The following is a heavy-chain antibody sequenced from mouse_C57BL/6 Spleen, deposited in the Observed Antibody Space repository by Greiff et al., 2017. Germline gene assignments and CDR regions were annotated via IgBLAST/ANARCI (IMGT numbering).Heavy chain of an antibody. V-gene: IGHV1-53*01. D-gene: IGHD1-1*01. J-gene: IGHJ1*03. CDR3: ARNPYYYGSSYGV. CDR1: GYTFTSYW. CDR2: INPSNGGT. Sequence: QVQLQQPGTELVKPGASVKLSCKASGYTFTSYWMHWVKQRPGQGLEWIGNINPSNGGTSYNQKFKGKATLTVNKSSSTAYMELRSLTSEDSAVYYCARNPYYYGSSYGVWGTGTTVTVSS.